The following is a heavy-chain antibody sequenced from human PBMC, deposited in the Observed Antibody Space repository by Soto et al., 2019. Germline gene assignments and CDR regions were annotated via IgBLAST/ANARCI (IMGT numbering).Heavy chain of an antibody. CDR2: IIPIFGTP. V-gene: IGHV1-69*01. CDR1: GGIFSTYA. CDR3: ARDRDDYGSGNYYNRIDF. J-gene: IGHJ4*02. D-gene: IGHD3-10*01. Sequence: QVQLVQSGAEVKKPGSSVKVSCKASGGIFSTYAISWLRRAPGRGLEWMGGIIPIFGTPNYAQRFQGRVTITADESTSTPYMELSRLRSEDTAVYYCARDRDDYGSGNYYNRIDFWGQGTLVTVSS.